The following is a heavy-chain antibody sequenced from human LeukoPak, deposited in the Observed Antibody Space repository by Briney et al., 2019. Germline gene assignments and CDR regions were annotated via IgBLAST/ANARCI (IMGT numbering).Heavy chain of an antibody. CDR2: IGTAGDT. D-gene: IGHD3-3*01. CDR3: ARDPSDFWSGYTYGMDV. J-gene: IGHJ6*02. Sequence: GGSLRLSCAASGFTFSSYDMHWVRQATGKGLEWVSAIGTAGDTYYPGSVKGRFTISRENAKNSLYLQMNSLRAEDTAVYYCARDPSDFWSGYTYGMDVWGQGTTVTVSS. V-gene: IGHV3-13*01. CDR1: GFTFSSYD.